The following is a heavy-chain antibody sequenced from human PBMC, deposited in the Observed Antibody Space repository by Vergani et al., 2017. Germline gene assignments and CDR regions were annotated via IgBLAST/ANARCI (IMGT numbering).Heavy chain of an antibody. CDR3: ASLGY. CDR2: IYTSGST. J-gene: IGHJ4*02. CDR1: GGSISSYY. V-gene: IGHV4-4*09. Sequence: QVQLQESGPGLVKPSETLSLTCTVSGGSISSYYWSWIRQPPGKGLEWIGSIYTSGSTNYKPSLTSRVTISVDTSKNQFSLKLSSVTAADTAVYYCASLGYWGQGTLVTVSS.